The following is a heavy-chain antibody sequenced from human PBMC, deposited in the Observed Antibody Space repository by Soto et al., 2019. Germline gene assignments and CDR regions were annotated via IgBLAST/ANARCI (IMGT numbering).Heavy chain of an antibody. J-gene: IGHJ4*02. V-gene: IGHV1-2*04. CDR1: GYTFTGYY. CDR2: INPNSGGT. Sequence: ASVKVSCKASGYTFTGYYMHWVRQAPGQGLEWMGWINPNSGGTNYAQKFQGWVTMTRDTSISTAYMELSRLRSDDTAVYYCARADCSGGSCYSVFDYWGQGTLVTVSS. D-gene: IGHD2-15*01. CDR3: ARADCSGGSCYSVFDY.